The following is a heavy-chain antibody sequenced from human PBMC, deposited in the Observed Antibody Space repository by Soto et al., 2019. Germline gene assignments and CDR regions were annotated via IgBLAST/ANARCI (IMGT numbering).Heavy chain of an antibody. V-gene: IGHV4-59*01. D-gene: IGHD1-26*01. CDR1: GGSINNYY. CDR2: IYYSGST. J-gene: IGHJ4*02. CDR3: ARRYGGNFDY. Sequence: PSETLPLTCTVSGGSINNYYWSWIRQPPGKGLEWIGYIYYSGSTNYNPSLKSRVTISVDTSKNQFSLKLSSVTAADTAVYYCARRYGGNFDYWGQGTLVTVSS.